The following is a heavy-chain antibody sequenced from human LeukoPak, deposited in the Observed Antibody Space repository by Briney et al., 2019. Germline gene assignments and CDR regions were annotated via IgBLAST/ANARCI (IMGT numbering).Heavy chain of an antibody. J-gene: IGHJ6*02. CDR2: IIPILGIA. CDR1: GGTFISYA. D-gene: IGHD6-19*01. V-gene: IGHV1-69*04. Sequence: GASVKVSCKASGGTFISYAISWVRQAPGQGLEWMGRIIPILGIANYAQKFQGRITITADKSTSTAYMELSSLRSEDTAVYYCARDPVWYSSGWYSGDYYYGMDVWGQGTTVTVSS. CDR3: ARDPVWYSSGWYSGDYYYGMDV.